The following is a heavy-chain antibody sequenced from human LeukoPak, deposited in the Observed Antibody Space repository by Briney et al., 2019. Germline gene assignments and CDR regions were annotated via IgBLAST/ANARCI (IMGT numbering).Heavy chain of an antibody. CDR2: VYYSGST. CDR3: ARNASSLGAGAFDI. CDR1: GGSISSSSLY. Sequence: SETLSLTCTVSGGSISSSSLYWDWIRQPPGRGLEWIGTVYYSGSTYYNPSLKSRVTISVDTSKNQFSLKLSSVTAADTAVYYCARNASSLGAGAFDIWGQGTMVPVSS. D-gene: IGHD2-2*01. J-gene: IGHJ3*02. V-gene: IGHV4-39*01.